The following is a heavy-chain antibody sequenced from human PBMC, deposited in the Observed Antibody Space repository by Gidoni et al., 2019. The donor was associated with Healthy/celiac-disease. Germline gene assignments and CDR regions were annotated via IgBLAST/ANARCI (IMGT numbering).Heavy chain of an antibody. V-gene: IGHV3-11*05. Sequence: QVHLVESGGGLVKPGGSLRLSCAASGFTFSDYYMSWIRQAPGKGLEWVSYISSSSSYTNYADSVKGRFTISRDNAKNSLYLQMNSLRAEDTAVYYCARGAYSSGWSFDYWGQGTLVTVSS. CDR3: ARGAYSSGWSFDY. J-gene: IGHJ4*02. CDR2: ISSSSSYT. D-gene: IGHD6-19*01. CDR1: GFTFSDYY.